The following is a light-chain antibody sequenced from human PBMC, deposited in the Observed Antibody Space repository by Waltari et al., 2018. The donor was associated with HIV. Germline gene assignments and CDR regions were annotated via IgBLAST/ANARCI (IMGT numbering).Light chain of an antibody. V-gene: IGKV3-20*01. CDR3: QQYGSSRSA. J-gene: IGKJ2*01. Sequence: IVLTQSPGTLSLSPGERATLSCRASQSVSSTYLAWYQKKPGQAPRLLSYGASNRATGIPDRFSGSGSGTDFTLTISRLEPEDFAVYYCQQYGSSRSAFGQGTKLEIK. CDR2: GAS. CDR1: QSVSSTY.